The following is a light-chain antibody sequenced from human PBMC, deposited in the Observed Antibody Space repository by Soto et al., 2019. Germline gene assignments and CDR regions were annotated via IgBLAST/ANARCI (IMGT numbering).Light chain of an antibody. CDR1: SSNIGPGYV. CDR2: GNN. Sequence: QSVLTQPPSVSGAPGQRVTISCTGNSSNIGPGYVVHWYQQLPGTAPKVLIYGNNNRPSGVPDRFSASKSDTSASLAITGLQAEDEADYHCQSYDSSLGVVFGGGTKLTVL. V-gene: IGLV1-40*01. J-gene: IGLJ2*01. CDR3: QSYDSSLGVV.